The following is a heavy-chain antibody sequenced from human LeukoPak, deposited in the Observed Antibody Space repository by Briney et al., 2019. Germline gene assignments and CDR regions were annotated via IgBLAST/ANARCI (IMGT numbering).Heavy chain of an antibody. Sequence: SETLSLTCTVSGVSISSSSYYWDWIRQPPGKGLEWIGSIYYSGSTYYNPSLKSRVTISVDTSKNQFSLKLSSVTAADTAVYYCATLVRVVVVPAAPDYWGQGTLVTVSS. D-gene: IGHD2-2*01. CDR3: ATLVRVVVVPAAPDY. CDR2: IYYSGST. J-gene: IGHJ4*02. CDR1: GVSISSSSYY. V-gene: IGHV4-39*01.